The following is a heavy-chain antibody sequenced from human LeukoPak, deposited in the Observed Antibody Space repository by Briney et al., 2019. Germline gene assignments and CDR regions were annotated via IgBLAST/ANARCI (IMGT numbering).Heavy chain of an antibody. Sequence: GGSLRLSCAASGFTFSSYAMSWVRQAPGKGLEWVSAISGSGGSTYYADSVKGRFTISRDNSKNTLYPQMNSLRAEDTAVYYCAREASRGYSGYGLFDYWGQGTLVTVSS. CDR1: GFTFSSYA. D-gene: IGHD5-12*01. J-gene: IGHJ4*02. CDR2: ISGSGGST. CDR3: AREASRGYSGYGLFDY. V-gene: IGHV3-23*01.